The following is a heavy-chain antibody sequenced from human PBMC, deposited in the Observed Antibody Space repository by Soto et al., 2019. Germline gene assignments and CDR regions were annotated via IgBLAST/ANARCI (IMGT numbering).Heavy chain of an antibody. CDR2: ISHSGRT. V-gene: IGHV4-4*02. J-gene: IGHJ4*02. D-gene: IGHD1-1*01. Sequence: QVQLQESGPGLVKPSGTLSLTCGVSSGSIGSRNWWSWVRQPPGKGLEWIGEISHSGRTNYNPSLESRVTMSVDKSRNQCYLKLNFVTAAYTAVYYCATQTYSYNWHHGGQGTLVTVSS. CDR3: ATQTYSYNWHH. CDR1: SGSIGSRNW.